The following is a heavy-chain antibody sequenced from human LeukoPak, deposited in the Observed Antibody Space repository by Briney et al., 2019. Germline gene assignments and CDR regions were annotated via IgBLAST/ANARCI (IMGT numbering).Heavy chain of an antibody. J-gene: IGHJ4*02. V-gene: IGHV1-2*02. Sequence: ASVKVSCKTSGYTFTGYWIHWVRHAPGQGLEWLGWIAPKSGGTNYAQKFQGRVTMTRDTSISTAYMDLSRLRFDDTAVYYCAGRGVYAFDYWGQGTLVTVSS. CDR3: AGRGVYAFDY. D-gene: IGHD5/OR15-5a*01. CDR2: IAPKSGGT. CDR1: GYTFTGYW.